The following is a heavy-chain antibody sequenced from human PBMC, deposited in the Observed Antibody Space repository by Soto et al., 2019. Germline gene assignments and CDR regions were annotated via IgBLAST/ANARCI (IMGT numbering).Heavy chain of an antibody. Sequence: PSQTLSLTCAISGDSVSSNSAAWNWIRQSPSRGLEWLGRTYYRSKWYNDYAVSVKSRITINPDTSKNQFSLQLNSVTPEDTAVYYCARESPKDIVATIPYYYYMDVWGKGTTVTVSS. CDR3: ARESPKDIVATIPYYYYMDV. D-gene: IGHD5-12*01. J-gene: IGHJ6*03. CDR1: GDSVSSNSAA. CDR2: TYYRSKWYN. V-gene: IGHV6-1*01.